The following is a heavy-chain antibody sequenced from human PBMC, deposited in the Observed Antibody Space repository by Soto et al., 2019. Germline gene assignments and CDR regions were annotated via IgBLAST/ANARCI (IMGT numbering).Heavy chain of an antibody. V-gene: IGHV4-59*08. CDR2: IYYSGST. J-gene: IGHJ6*04. D-gene: IGHD4-4*01. Sequence: SETLSLTCTVSGGSISSYYWSWIRQPPGKGLEWIGYIYYSGSTNYNPSLKSRVTISVDTSKNQFSLKLSSVTAADTAVYYCARSYSNYVGDVWGKGTTVTVSS. CDR3: ARSYSNYVGDV. CDR1: GGSISSYY.